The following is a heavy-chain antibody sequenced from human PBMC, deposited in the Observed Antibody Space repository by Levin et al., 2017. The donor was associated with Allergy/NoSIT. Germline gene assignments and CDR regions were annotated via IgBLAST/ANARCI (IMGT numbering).Heavy chain of an antibody. CDR2: IRNKAHGGTT. CDR1: GFTFGDYA. D-gene: IGHD3-16*02. Sequence: GGSLRLSCTGSGFTFGDYAMSWVRQAPGKGLEWVGFIRNKAHGGTTEYAASVKGRLTISRDDSKSIAYLQMNSLKTEDTAVYFCARGGPPNYDYNWGSYRDGYFDYWGQGTLFTVSS. CDR3: ARGGPPNYDYNWGSYRDGYFDY. V-gene: IGHV3-49*04. J-gene: IGHJ4*02.